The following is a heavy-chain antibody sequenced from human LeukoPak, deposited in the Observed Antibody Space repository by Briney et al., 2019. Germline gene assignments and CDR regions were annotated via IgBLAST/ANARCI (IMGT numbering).Heavy chain of an antibody. V-gene: IGHV3-9*03. CDR1: GFTFDDYA. CDR3: AKGTTRPYAGSWFDP. J-gene: IGHJ5*02. CDR2: ISWNSGSI. Sequence: GGSLRLSRAASGFTFDDYAMHWVRQAPGKGLEWVSGISWNSGSIGYADSVKGRFTISRDNAKNSLYLQMNSLRAEDMALYYCAKGTTRPYAGSWFDPWGQGTLVTVSS. D-gene: IGHD2-2*01.